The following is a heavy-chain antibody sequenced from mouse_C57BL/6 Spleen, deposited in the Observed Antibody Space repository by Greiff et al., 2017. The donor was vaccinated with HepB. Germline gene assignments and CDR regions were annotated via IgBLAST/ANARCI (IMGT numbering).Heavy chain of an antibody. CDR1: GYTFTSYD. CDR3: AREVDGYYDY. D-gene: IGHD2-3*01. Sequence: QVQLQQSGPELVKPGASVKLSCKASGYTFTSYDINWVKQRPGQGLEWIGWIYPRDGSTKYNEKFKSKATLTVDKPSSTAYMQLSSLTSEDSAVYYCAREVDGYYDYWGQGTTLTVSS. V-gene: IGHV1-85*01. CDR2: IYPRDGST. J-gene: IGHJ2*01.